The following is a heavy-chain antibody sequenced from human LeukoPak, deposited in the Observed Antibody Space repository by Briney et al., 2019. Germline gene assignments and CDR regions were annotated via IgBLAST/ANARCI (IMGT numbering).Heavy chain of an antibody. J-gene: IGHJ4*02. CDR2: ISGSGGST. D-gene: IGHD5-12*01. V-gene: IGHV3-23*01. CDR3: AKDRGPITEY. CDR1: VFTFSSYA. Sequence: GGALRLSCAASVFTFSSYAMSWVLQAPGKGLESGSGISGSGGSTYYADSVKGRFTISRDNSKNTLYLQMNSLRAEDTAVYYCAKDRGPITEYWGQGPLVTVSS.